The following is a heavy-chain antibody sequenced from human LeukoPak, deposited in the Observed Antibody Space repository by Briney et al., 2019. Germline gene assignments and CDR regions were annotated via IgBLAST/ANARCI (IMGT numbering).Heavy chain of an antibody. D-gene: IGHD3-16*01. CDR3: ARGAWGIFDP. CDR1: GGSFSGYY. J-gene: IGHJ5*02. V-gene: IGHV4-34*01. CDR2: INHSGST. Sequence: SETLSLTCAVYGGSFSGYYWSWIRQPPGKGLEWIGEINHSGSTNYNPSLKSRVTMSVDTSKNQFSLKLSSVTAADTAVYYCARGAWGIFDPWGQGTLVTVSS.